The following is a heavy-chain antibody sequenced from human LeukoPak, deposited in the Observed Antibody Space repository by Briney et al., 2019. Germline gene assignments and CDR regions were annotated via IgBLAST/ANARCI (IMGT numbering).Heavy chain of an antibody. CDR1: GHSFTRKG. D-gene: IGHD2-15*01. Sequence: ASVKVSCKPSGHSFTRKGISWVRQAPGQGLEWMAWISANSGDTKFAENFQDRVTLTTDTSPRTAYMEQRSLRSHDTAVYFCARDVVFAFDYWGQETLVSVSS. J-gene: IGHJ4*02. V-gene: IGHV1-18*01. CDR3: ARDVVFAFDY. CDR2: ISANSGDT.